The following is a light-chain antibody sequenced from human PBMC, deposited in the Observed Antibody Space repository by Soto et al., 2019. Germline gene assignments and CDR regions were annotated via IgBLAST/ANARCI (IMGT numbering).Light chain of an antibody. Sequence: QSALTQPPSASGSPGQSVTISCTGTSSDVGGYNYVSWYQQHPGKAPKLMIYEVSKRPSGVPAGFAGSKSGNTASLTVSGLQAEDEADYYCSSYAGSNNLGVFRTRTKLTVL. CDR2: EVS. V-gene: IGLV2-8*01. CDR1: SSDVGGYNY. CDR3: SSYAGSNNLGV. J-gene: IGLJ1*01.